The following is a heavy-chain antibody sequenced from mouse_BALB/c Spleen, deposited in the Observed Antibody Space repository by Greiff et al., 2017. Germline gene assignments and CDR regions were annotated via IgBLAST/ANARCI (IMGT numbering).Heavy chain of an antibody. CDR2: IYPGDGDT. J-gene: IGHJ4*01. CDR1: GYTFTSYW. CDR3: ARSGYRYAMDY. D-gene: IGHD2-14*01. V-gene: IGHV1-87*01. Sequence: QVQLQQSGAELARPGASVKLSCKASGYTFTSYWMQWVKQRPGQGLEWIGAIYPGDGDTRYTQKFKGKATLTADESSSTAYMQLSSLATEDSAVFYCARSGYRYAMDYWGQGTSVTVSS.